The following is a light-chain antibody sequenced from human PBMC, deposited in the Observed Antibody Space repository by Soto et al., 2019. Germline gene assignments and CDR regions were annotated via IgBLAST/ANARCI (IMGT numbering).Light chain of an antibody. V-gene: IGKV1-5*03. Sequence: DIQMPQSPSPLSASEGDRVTITCRASQSINNWLAWYQQKPGKAPKLLISKASNLKSGVPSRFSGTGSGTEFTLTISSLQPDDFASYYCQQYDSYPFTFGGGTKVEI. J-gene: IGKJ4*01. CDR1: QSINNW. CDR3: QQYDSYPFT. CDR2: KAS.